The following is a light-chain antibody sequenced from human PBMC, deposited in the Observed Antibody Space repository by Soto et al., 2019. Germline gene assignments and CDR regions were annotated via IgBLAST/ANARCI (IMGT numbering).Light chain of an antibody. CDR2: RNN. V-gene: IGLV1-47*01. J-gene: IGLJ3*02. CDR1: SSNIGSNY. Sequence: QSALTQPPSASGTPGQRVTISCSGSSSNIGSNYVYWYQQLPGTAPKLLIYRNNQRPSGVPDRFSGSKSGTSASLAISGLRSEDEADYYCAAWDDNLSGWVFGGGTKVTVL. CDR3: AAWDDNLSGWV.